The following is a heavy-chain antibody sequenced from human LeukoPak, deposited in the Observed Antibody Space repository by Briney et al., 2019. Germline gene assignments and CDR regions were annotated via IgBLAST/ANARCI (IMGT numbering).Heavy chain of an antibody. CDR3: ARHPGYSSSWYGNWFDP. CDR2: IYYSGST. D-gene: IGHD6-13*01. V-gene: IGHV4-39*01. Sequence: SETLSLTCTVSGGSISSSSYYWGWLRQPPGKGLEWIGSIYYSGSTYYNPSLKSRVTISVDTSKNQFSLKLSSVTAADTAVYYCARHPGYSSSWYGNWFDPWGQGTLVTVSS. CDR1: GGSISSSSYY. J-gene: IGHJ5*02.